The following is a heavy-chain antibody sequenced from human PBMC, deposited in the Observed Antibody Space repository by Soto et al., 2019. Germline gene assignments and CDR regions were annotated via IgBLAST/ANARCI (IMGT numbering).Heavy chain of an antibody. V-gene: IGHV3-74*01. CDR3: ARVPYCSSSGCYSWFDP. CDR1: GFTFSSYW. Sequence: PGGSLRLSCAASGFTFSSYWMHWVRQAPGKGLAWVSRISSHETTTTYADSVKGRFTISRDNAKNTLYLQMNSLRAEDTAVYYCARVPYCSSSGCYSWFDPWGQGTLVTVSS. CDR2: ISSHETTT. D-gene: IGHD2-2*01. J-gene: IGHJ5*02.